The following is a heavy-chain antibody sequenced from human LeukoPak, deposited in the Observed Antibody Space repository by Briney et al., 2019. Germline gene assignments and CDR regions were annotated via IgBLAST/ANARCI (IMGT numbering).Heavy chain of an antibody. V-gene: IGHV4-59*01. CDR2: IYYSGST. CDR1: GGSISNNY. D-gene: IGHD3-10*01. CDR3: ARGVRSFLDY. J-gene: IGHJ4*01. Sequence: PSETLSLSCTVSGGSISNNYWSWIRQPPGKGLEWIGYIYYSGSTNYNPSLKSRVTISVDTSKNQFSLKLSSVTAADTAVYYCARGVRSFLDYWGQGTLVTVSS.